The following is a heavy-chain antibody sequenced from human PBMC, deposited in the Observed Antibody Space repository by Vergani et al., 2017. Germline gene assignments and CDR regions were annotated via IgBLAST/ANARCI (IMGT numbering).Heavy chain of an antibody. V-gene: IGHV4-39*07. J-gene: IGHJ4*02. D-gene: IGHD3-16*02. CDR1: GGSISSSSYY. CDR3: ARGPIYDYVWGSYRPYYFDY. CDR2: INHSGST. Sequence: QLQLQESGPGLVKPSETLSLTCTVSGGSISSSSYYWSWIRQPPGKGLEWIGEINHSGSTNYNPSLKSRVTISVDTSKNQFSLKLSSVTAADTAVYYCARGPIYDYVWGSYRPYYFDYWGQGTLVTVSS.